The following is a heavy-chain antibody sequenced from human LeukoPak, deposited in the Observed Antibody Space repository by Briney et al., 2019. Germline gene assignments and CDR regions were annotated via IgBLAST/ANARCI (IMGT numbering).Heavy chain of an antibody. CDR3: AKKAQYNGNYPLDY. D-gene: IGHD1-26*01. V-gene: IGHV3-7*03. Sequence: GGSLRLSCAASGFTFSSYWMSWVRQAPGKGLEWVANIKQDGSEKYYVDSVKGRFTISRDNAKNSLYLQMNSLRAEDTALYFCAKKAQYNGNYPLDYWGQGTLVTVSS. CDR1: GFTFSSYW. J-gene: IGHJ4*02. CDR2: IKQDGSEK.